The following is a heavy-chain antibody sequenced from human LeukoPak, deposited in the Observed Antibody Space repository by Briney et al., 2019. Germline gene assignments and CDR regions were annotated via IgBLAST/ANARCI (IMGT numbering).Heavy chain of an antibody. CDR2: IKSKTDGGTT. CDR1: GFTFSNAW. J-gene: IGHJ5*02. D-gene: IGHD3-3*01. CDR3: TTTQVVTIFGVVTFDP. Sequence: GSLRLSCAASGFTFSNAWMSWVRQAPGKGLEWVGRIKSKTDGGTTDYAAPVKGRFTISRDDSKNTLYLQVNSLKTEDTAVYYCTTTQVVTIFGVVTFDPWGQGTLVTVSS. V-gene: IGHV3-15*01.